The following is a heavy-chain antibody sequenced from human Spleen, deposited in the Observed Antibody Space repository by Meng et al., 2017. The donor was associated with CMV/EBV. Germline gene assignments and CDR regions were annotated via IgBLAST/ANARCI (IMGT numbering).Heavy chain of an antibody. D-gene: IGHD1-26*01. J-gene: IGHJ6*02. CDR2: ISWDGDIT. CDR1: GFTFNDYI. V-gene: IGHV3-43*01. CDR3: AKDIESGSFHPYYYYGMDV. Sequence: GESLKISCAASGFTFNDYIMHWVRQAPGKGLEWASLISWDGDITYYADSVKGRSTISRDNSKSSLYLQLNSLRTEDTALYYCAKDIESGSFHPYYYYGMDVWGQGTTVTVSS.